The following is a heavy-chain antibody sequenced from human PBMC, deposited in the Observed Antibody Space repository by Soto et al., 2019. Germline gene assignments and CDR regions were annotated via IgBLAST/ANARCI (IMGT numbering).Heavy chain of an antibody. J-gene: IGHJ6*02. CDR2: IYYSGST. D-gene: IGHD4-17*01. V-gene: IGHV4-39*01. CDR3: AVHTVTTFYYYYGMDV. CDR1: GGSISSSSYY. Sequence: PSETLSLTCTVSGGSISSSSYYWGWIRQPPGKGLEWIGSIYYSGSTYYNPSLKSRVTISVDTSKNQFSLKLSSVTAADTAVYYCAVHTVTTFYYYYGMDVWGQGTTVTVSS.